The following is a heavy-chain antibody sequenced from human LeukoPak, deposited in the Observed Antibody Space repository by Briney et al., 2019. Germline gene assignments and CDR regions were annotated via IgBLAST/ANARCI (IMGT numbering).Heavy chain of an antibody. J-gene: IGHJ4*02. Sequence: GGSLRLSCAASGFTFSSYGMPWVRQAPGKGLEWVAVIWYDGSNKYYADSVKGRFTISRDNSKNTLYLQMNSLRAEDTAVYYCARVRKDYGDYAFVYWGQGTLVTVSS. CDR2: IWYDGSNK. V-gene: IGHV3-33*01. D-gene: IGHD4-17*01. CDR3: ARVRKDYGDYAFVY. CDR1: GFTFSSYG.